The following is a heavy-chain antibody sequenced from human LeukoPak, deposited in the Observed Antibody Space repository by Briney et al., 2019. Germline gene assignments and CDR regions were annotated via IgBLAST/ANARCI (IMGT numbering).Heavy chain of an antibody. Sequence: PSETLSLTCGVWGGSFSGYYWSWIRQPPGKGLEWIGEINHSGSTNYHPSLKSRVTISVDTSKNQSSLKLSSVTAADTAVYYCARECSGGSCLDYWGQGTLVTVSS. CDR2: INHSGST. J-gene: IGHJ4*02. CDR3: ARECSGGSCLDY. CDR1: GGSFSGYY. D-gene: IGHD2-15*01. V-gene: IGHV4-34*01.